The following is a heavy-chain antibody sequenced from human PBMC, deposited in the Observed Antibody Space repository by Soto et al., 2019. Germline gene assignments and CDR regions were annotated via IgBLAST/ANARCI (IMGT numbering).Heavy chain of an antibody. D-gene: IGHD3-3*01. CDR3: TTDVDRASYYDFGSGYYDAFDI. J-gene: IGHJ3*02. Sequence: GGSLRLSCAASGFTFSNAWMSWVRQAPGKGLEWVGRIKSKTDGGTTDYAAPVKGRFTISRDDSKNTLDLQMNSLKTEDTAVYYCTTDVDRASYYDFGSGYYDAFDIWGQGTMVTVSS. CDR2: IKSKTDGGTT. CDR1: GFTFSNAW. V-gene: IGHV3-15*01.